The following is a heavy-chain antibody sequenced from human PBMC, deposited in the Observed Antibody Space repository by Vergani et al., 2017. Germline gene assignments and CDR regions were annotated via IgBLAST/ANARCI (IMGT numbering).Heavy chain of an antibody. V-gene: IGHV4-30-4*08. J-gene: IGHJ4*02. CDR2: IYYSGST. Sequence: QVQLQESGPGLVKPSQTLSLTCTVSGGSISSGDYYWSWIRQPPGKGLEWIGYIYYSGSTYYNPSLESRVTISVETSKNQFSLKLSSVTAADTAVYYCASQTTYDFWSGYYPFDYWGQGTLVTVSS. CDR1: GGSISSGDYY. D-gene: IGHD3-3*01. CDR3: ASQTTYDFWSGYYPFDY.